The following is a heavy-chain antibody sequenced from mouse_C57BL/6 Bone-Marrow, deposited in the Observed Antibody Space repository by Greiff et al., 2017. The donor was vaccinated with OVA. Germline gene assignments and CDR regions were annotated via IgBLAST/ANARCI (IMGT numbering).Heavy chain of an antibody. CDR3: ARSTFITTRGFDY. J-gene: IGHJ2*01. CDR2: IYPGSGST. CDR1: GYTFTSYW. Sequence: QVQLQQPGAELVKPGASVKMSCKASGYTFTSYWITWVKQRPGQGLEWIGDIYPGSGSTNYNEKFKSKATLTVDTSSSTAYMQLSSLTSEDSAVYYCARSTFITTRGFDYWGQGTTLTVSS. D-gene: IGHD1-1*01. V-gene: IGHV1-55*01.